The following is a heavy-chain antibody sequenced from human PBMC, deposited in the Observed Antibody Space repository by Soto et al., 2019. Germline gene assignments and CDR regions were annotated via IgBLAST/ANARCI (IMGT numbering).Heavy chain of an antibody. J-gene: IGHJ4*02. D-gene: IGHD5-18*01. CDR1: GFTFSAYV. V-gene: IGHV3-23*01. CDR3: AKLTAS. Sequence: EVEVLESGGGLVQPGGSLRLSCAASGFTFSAYVMSWVRQAPGKGLEWVSSITSSGGGTYYADSVKGRFTASRDNSKNTVYLQMNSLRDEYTAVYYCAKLTASWGQGTLVTVSS. CDR2: ITSSGGGT.